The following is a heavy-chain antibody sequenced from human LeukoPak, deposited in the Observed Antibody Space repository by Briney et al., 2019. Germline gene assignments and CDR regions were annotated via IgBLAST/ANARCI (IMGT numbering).Heavy chain of an antibody. CDR3: ARAEIAVAGGSWFDP. CDR1: GYTFTGYY. D-gene: IGHD6-19*01. CDR2: INPNSGGT. Sequence: ASVKVSCKASGYTFTGYYMHWVRQAPGQGLEWMGWINPNSGGTNYAQKFQGWVTMTRDTSISTAYMELSRLRSDDTAVYYCARAEIAVAGGSWFDPWGQGTLVTVSS. V-gene: IGHV1-2*04. J-gene: IGHJ5*02.